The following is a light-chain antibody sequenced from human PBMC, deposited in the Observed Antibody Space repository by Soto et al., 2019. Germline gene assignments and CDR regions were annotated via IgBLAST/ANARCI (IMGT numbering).Light chain of an antibody. Sequence: DIQMTQSPSSVSASVGDRVTITCRASQGISSWLAWYPQKPGKAPKLLIYAASSLQSGVPSRFSGSGSGTDFTLTISSLQPEDFATYYCQQANSFPLTFGPGTKVDIK. CDR1: QGISSW. CDR3: QQANSFPLT. CDR2: AAS. J-gene: IGKJ3*01. V-gene: IGKV1D-12*01.